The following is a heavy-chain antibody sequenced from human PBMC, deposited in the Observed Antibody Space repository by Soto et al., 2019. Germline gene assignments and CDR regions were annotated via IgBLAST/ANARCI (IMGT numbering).Heavy chain of an antibody. D-gene: IGHD1-26*01. CDR1: GFTLSDHY. Sequence: PGGSLRLSCAGSGFTLSDHYIDWVRQAPGKGLEWVGRSRDKPQGYSTAYAASVKGRFTTSRDESKNSAYLQMNSLKTEDTAVYYCAKVSLGALTFTDYYYYGLDVWGQGTTVTVS. CDR2: SRDKPQGYST. CDR3: AKVSLGALTFTDYYYYGLDV. V-gene: IGHV3-72*01. J-gene: IGHJ6*02.